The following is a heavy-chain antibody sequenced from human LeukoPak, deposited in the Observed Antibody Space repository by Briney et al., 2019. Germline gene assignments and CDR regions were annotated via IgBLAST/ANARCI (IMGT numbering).Heavy chain of an antibody. V-gene: IGHV4-30-4*01. Sequence: SETLSLTCTVSGGSISSGDYYWSWIRQPPGKGLEWIGYIYYSGSTYYNPSLKSRVTISVDTSKNQFSLKLSSVTAADTDVYYCARGLLWFGDYSRGFDPWGQGTLVTVSS. CDR2: IYYSGST. J-gene: IGHJ5*02. CDR1: GGSISSGDYY. D-gene: IGHD3-10*01. CDR3: ARGLLWFGDYSRGFDP.